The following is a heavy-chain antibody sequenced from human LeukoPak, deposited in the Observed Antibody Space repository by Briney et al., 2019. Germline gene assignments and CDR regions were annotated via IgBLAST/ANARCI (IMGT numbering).Heavy chain of an antibody. CDR3: ARDHSSSGQLFDY. V-gene: IGHV1-18*01. J-gene: IGHJ4*02. D-gene: IGHD6-13*01. CDR1: GYTFTNYG. Sequence: ASVKVSCKASGYTFTNYGMSWVRQAPGQGLEWMGWISAYNGNTNYAQKVQGRLTMTTDTSTNTAYMELRSLRSDDTAVYYCARDHSSSGQLFDYWGQGTPVTVSS. CDR2: ISAYNGNT.